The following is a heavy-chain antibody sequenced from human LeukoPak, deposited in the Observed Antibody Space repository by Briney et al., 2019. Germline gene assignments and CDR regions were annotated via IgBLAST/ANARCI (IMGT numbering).Heavy chain of an antibody. D-gene: IGHD6-13*01. Sequence: GRSLRLSCAASGFTFDDYAMHWVRQAPGKGLEWVSGLSWNSGSIGYADSVKGRFTISRDNAKNSLYLQMNSLRAEDMALYYCAKGIGMTAAEDAFGIWGQGTMVTVSS. V-gene: IGHV3-9*03. J-gene: IGHJ3*02. CDR1: GFTFDDYA. CDR2: LSWNSGSI. CDR3: AKGIGMTAAEDAFGI.